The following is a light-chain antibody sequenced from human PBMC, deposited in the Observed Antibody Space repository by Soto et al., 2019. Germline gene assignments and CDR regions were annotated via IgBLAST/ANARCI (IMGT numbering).Light chain of an antibody. CDR3: QQSYSTTWT. CDR2: AAS. V-gene: IGKV1-39*01. Sequence: IPMTQFPSSLSASVGDRVTITCPASQGISTYLNWYQQKPGKAPKLLISAASSLQSGVPSRFSGSGSETDFTLTISSLQPEDFATYSCQQSYSTTWTFGQGTKVDIK. CDR1: QGISTY. J-gene: IGKJ1*01.